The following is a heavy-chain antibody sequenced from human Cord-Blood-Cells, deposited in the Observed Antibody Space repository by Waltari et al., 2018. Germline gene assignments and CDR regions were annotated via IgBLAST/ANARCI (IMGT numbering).Heavy chain of an antibody. V-gene: IGHV3-30*04. D-gene: IGHD1-26*01. CDR3: AREGGDWYFDL. CDR1: GFTFSSYA. Sequence: QVQLVESGGGVVQPGRSLRLSCAASGFTFSSYAMHWVRQAPGKGLVWVALISYDGSNKYYAASVKGRFTISRDNSKNTLYLQMNSLRAEDTAVYYCAREGGDWYFDLWGRGTLVTVSS. J-gene: IGHJ2*01. CDR2: ISYDGSNK.